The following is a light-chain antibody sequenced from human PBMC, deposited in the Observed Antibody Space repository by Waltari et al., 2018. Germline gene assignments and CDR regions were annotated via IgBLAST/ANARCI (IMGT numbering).Light chain of an antibody. CDR3: QQYYNTPPT. CDR2: WAS. V-gene: IGKV4-1*01. Sequence: DIVMTQSPDSLAVSLVERATINCKSSKSVLYTSNNKNYLAWYQQKPGQPPKLLISWASTRESGVPDRFSGSGSGTDFTLTISSLQAEDVAVYHCQQYYNTPPTFGQGTKVEIK. CDR1: KSVLYTSNNKNY. J-gene: IGKJ1*01.